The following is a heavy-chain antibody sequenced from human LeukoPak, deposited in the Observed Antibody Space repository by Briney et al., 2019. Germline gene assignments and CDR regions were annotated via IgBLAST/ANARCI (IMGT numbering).Heavy chain of an antibody. CDR3: ARDKFLSVAGIFDY. D-gene: IGHD6-19*01. CDR2: ISYDGSNK. V-gene: IGHV3-30-3*01. J-gene: IGHJ4*02. Sequence: PGRSLRLSCAASGFTFSSYAMHWVRQAPGKGLEWVAVISYDGSNKYYADSVKGRFTISRDNSKNTLYLQMNSLRAEDTAVYYCARDKFLSVAGIFDYWGQGTLVTVSS. CDR1: GFTFSSYA.